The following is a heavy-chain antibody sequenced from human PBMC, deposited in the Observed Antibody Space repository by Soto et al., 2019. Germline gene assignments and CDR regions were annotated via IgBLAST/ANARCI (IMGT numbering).Heavy chain of an antibody. J-gene: IGHJ4*02. Sequence: EVQLLDSGGGLVQPGGSLRLSCAASGFTFSTYAMTWVRQGPGKGLEWVSGISGSGGRSYEADSVKGRFTISRENSKSTLYLQMNSLRAEDTAVYYCAKAYFVWSSEQPYYFDYWGQGTLVTVSS. CDR3: AKAYFVWSSEQPYYFDY. CDR1: GFTFSTYA. CDR2: ISGSGGRS. D-gene: IGHD3-16*01. V-gene: IGHV3-23*01.